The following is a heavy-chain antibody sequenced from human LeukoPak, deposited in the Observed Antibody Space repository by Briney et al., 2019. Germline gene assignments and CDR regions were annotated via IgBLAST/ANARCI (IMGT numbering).Heavy chain of an antibody. Sequence: SETLSLTCAVYGGSFSGYYWSWIRQPPGKGLEWIGEINHSGSTNYNPSLKSRVTISVDTSKNQFSLKLSSVTAADTAVYYCARGGVGYYYDSSGYRAGYFQHWGRGTLVTVSS. CDR2: INHSGST. J-gene: IGHJ1*01. CDR3: ARGGVGYYYDSSGYRAGYFQH. D-gene: IGHD3-22*01. V-gene: IGHV4-34*01. CDR1: GGSFSGYY.